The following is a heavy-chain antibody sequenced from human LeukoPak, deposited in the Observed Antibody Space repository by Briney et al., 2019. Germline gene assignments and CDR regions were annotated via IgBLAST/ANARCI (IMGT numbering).Heavy chain of an antibody. V-gene: IGHV3-48*04. Sequence: GGSLRLSCAASGFTFSSYSMNWVRQAPGKGLEWVSYISSSSSSTIYYADSVKGRFTISRDNAKNSLYLQMNSLRAEDTAVYYCARVGGPYYYDSSGYLPWGQGTLVTVSS. CDR1: GFTFSSYS. D-gene: IGHD3-22*01. J-gene: IGHJ5*02. CDR3: ARVGGPYYYDSSGYLP. CDR2: ISSSSSSTI.